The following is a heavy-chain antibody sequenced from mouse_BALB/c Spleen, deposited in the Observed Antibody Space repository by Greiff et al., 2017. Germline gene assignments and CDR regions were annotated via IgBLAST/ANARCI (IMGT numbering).Heavy chain of an antibody. CDR2: IDPENGDT. V-gene: IGHV14-4*02. D-gene: IGHD1-1*01. CDR3: NAYYDGSSYAMDY. J-gene: IGHJ4*01. Sequence: VQLQQSGAELVRPGASVKLSCTASGFNINDYYMHWVKQRPEQGLEWIGWIDPENGDTEYAPKFQGKATMTADTSSNTAYLQLSSLTSGDTAVYYCNAYYDGSSYAMDYWGQGTSVTVSS. CDR1: GFNINDYY.